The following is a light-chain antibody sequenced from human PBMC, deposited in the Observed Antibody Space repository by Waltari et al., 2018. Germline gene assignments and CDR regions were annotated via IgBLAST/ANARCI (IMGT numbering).Light chain of an antibody. CDR2: GAS. CDR1: QSISNF. J-gene: IGKJ2*01. Sequence: DIQMTQSPSSLSASVGDRVTITCRASQSISNFLNWYQHKPGKAPDLLIYGASTLQSGVPSRFSGGGSGTDFTLTISSLQPEDFATYYCQQSYNSPPTFGQGTKLEIK. V-gene: IGKV1-39*01. CDR3: QQSYNSPPT.